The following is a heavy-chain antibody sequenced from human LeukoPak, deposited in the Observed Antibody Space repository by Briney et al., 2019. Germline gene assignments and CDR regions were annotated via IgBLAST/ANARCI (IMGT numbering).Heavy chain of an antibody. CDR1: GFTFSSYW. V-gene: IGHV3-23*01. D-gene: IGHD4-17*01. J-gene: IGHJ4*02. Sequence: GGSLRLSCAASGFTFSSYWMHWVRQAPGKGLEWVSAISGSGGSTYYADSVKGQFTISRDSSKNTLYLQMNSLRAEDTAVYYCAKSLTVTTRIHSIDPRGQGTLVTVSS. CDR3: AKSLTVTTRIHSIDP. CDR2: ISGSGGST.